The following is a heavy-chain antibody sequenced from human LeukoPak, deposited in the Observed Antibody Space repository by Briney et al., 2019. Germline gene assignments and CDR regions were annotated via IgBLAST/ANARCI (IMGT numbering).Heavy chain of an antibody. CDR1: GFSFGSYW. V-gene: IGHV3-7*01. J-gene: IGHJ5*02. CDR2: KNKDGREK. CDR3: ARDRADIVVVPAAIPNWFDP. Sequence: PGGSLRLSCAASGFSFGSYWMIWVRRAPGRGLEGVANKNKDGREKYYVDSVKGRFTISRDNAKNSVYLQMNSLRVEDTAVYYRARDRADIVVVPAAIPNWFDPWGQGTLVTVSS. D-gene: IGHD2-2*02.